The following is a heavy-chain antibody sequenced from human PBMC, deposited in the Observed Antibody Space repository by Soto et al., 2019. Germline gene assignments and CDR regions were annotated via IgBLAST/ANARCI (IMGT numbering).Heavy chain of an antibody. Sequence: SETLSLTCAVYGGSFSGYYWSWIRQPPGKGLEWIGEINHSGSTNYNPSLKSRVTISVDTSKNQFSLKLSSVTAADTAVYYCARSLRAGSNNTWFDPWGQGTLVTVLL. D-gene: IGHD1-26*01. CDR1: GGSFSGYY. J-gene: IGHJ5*02. CDR3: ARSLRAGSNNTWFDP. CDR2: INHSGST. V-gene: IGHV4-34*01.